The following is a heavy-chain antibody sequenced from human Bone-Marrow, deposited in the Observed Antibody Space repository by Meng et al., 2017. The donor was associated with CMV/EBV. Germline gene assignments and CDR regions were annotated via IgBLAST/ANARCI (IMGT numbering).Heavy chain of an antibody. CDR2: ISAYNGNT. V-gene: IGHV1-18*04. D-gene: IGHD6-13*01. CDR3: ARIAAAVTFDY. Sequence: ASVKVSCKASGYTFTNYYVHWVRQAPGQGLEWMGWISAYNGNTNYAQKLQGRVTMTTDTSTSTAYMELRSLRSDDTAVYYCARIAAAVTFDYWGQGTLVTVSS. J-gene: IGHJ4*02. CDR1: GYTFTNYY.